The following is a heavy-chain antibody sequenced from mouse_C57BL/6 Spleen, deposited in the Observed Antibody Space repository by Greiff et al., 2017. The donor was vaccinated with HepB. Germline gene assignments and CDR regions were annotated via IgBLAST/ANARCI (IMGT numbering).Heavy chain of an antibody. Sequence: EVKLVESGGGLVKPGGSLKLSCAASGFTFSDYGMHWVRQAPEKGLEWVAYISSGSSTIYYADTVQGRFTISRDNAKNTLFLQMTSLRSEDTDMYYCATYYSGYYAMDYWGQGASVTVSS. V-gene: IGHV5-17*01. CDR2: ISSGSSTI. CDR3: ATYYSGYYAMDY. J-gene: IGHJ4*01. CDR1: GFTFSDYG. D-gene: IGHD2-12*01.